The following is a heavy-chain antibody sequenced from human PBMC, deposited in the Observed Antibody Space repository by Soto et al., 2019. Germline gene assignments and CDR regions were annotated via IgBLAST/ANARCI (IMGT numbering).Heavy chain of an antibody. Sequence: ASVKVSGKASGYTFSDYYLNWVRQAPGQGLEWMGWINPNSGGTDYAQNFQGRVTLTRDTSISTAYMELSRLRSDDTAVYYCAGCSLIGCDYYYGMDVWGQGTTVTVSS. V-gene: IGHV1-2*02. CDR3: AGCSLIGCDYYYGMDV. D-gene: IGHD5-12*01. CDR2: INPNSGGT. CDR1: GYTFSDYY. J-gene: IGHJ6*02.